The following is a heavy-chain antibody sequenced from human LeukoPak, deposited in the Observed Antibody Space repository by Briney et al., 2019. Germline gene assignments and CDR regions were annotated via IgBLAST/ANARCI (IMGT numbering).Heavy chain of an antibody. CDR3: AKDQHYDILTSAIDY. V-gene: IGHV3-23*01. Sequence: GGSLRLSCAASGFTFSSYAMSWVRQAPGKGLEWVSDISGSGGSTYYADSVKGRFTISRDNSKSTLYLQMNSLRAEDTAVYYCAKDQHYDILTSAIDYWGQGTLVTVSS. J-gene: IGHJ4*02. CDR1: GFTFSSYA. D-gene: IGHD3-9*01. CDR2: ISGSGGST.